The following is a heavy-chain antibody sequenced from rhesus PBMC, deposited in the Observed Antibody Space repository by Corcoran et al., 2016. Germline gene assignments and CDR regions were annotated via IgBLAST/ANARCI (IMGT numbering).Heavy chain of an antibody. CDR2: ISGVSGFT. CDR1: GYSISSGYD. Sequence: QVQLQESGRGLVKPSETLSLTCAVSGYSISSGYDWGGIRQPPGKGLEYIGYISGVSGFTYYNPSLTARVTISQDTSKTQFSLMLTSVTAADTAVYYCGRGAAIDYWGQGVLVTVSS. D-gene: IGHD6-25*01. V-gene: IGHV4-99*02. CDR3: GRGAAIDY. J-gene: IGHJ4*01.